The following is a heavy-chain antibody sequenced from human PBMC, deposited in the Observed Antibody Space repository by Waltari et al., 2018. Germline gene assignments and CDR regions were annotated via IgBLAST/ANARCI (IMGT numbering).Heavy chain of an antibody. CDR2: MNPTSGST. J-gene: IGHJ6*03. V-gene: IGHV1-8*03. Sequence: QVQLVQSGAEVKKPGASVKVPCKASGYSFTSYNINWVRQAAGQGLEWMGWMNPTSGSTGYAQKFQDRVTITRNTSIGTAYMELRSLRSEDTAVYYCARDYGSGTYYYMDVWGKGTTVTVSS. CDR3: ARDYGSGTYYYMDV. D-gene: IGHD3-10*01. CDR1: GYSFTSYN.